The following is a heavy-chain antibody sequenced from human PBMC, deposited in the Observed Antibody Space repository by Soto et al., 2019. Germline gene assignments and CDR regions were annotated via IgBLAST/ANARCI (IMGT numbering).Heavy chain of an antibody. CDR2: ISNNGDTA. CDR3: AKSRVFIGAIVTLLDS. Sequence: GGSLRLSCATSGFTFSSYAMVWVRQAAEKGLEWVASISNNGDTAYYADSVKGRFTISRGNSENTLYLQMNGLRADDTALYFCAKSRVFIGAIVTLLDSWGQGAQVTVSS. CDR1: GFTFSSYA. D-gene: IGHD3-16*02. V-gene: IGHV3-23*01. J-gene: IGHJ4*02.